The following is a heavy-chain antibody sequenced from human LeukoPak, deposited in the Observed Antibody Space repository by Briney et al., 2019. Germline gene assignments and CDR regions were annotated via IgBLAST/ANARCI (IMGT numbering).Heavy chain of an antibody. Sequence: PGGSLRLSCAASGFTFSSYGMSWVRQAPGKGLEWVSAISGRGGSTYYADSVKGRFTISTDNSKNTLYLQMNSLRAEDTAVYYCAKEYGDYYNWFDPWGQGTLVTVSS. J-gene: IGHJ5*02. D-gene: IGHD4-17*01. CDR2: ISGRGGST. CDR1: GFTFSSYG. CDR3: AKEYGDYYNWFDP. V-gene: IGHV3-23*01.